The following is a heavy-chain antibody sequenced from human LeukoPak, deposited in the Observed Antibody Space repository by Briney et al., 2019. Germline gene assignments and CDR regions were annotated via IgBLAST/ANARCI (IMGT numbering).Heavy chain of an antibody. D-gene: IGHD1-20*01. CDR3: ARDLMAPLITGTSLDY. V-gene: IGHV3-74*01. CDR1: GFTFSSYW. Sequence: PGGSLRLSCAASGFTFSSYWMHWVRQAPGKGLVWVSRINSDGSSTSYADSVKGRFTISRDNAKNTLHLQMNSLRAEDTAVYYCARDLMAPLITGTSLDYWGQGTLVTVSS. CDR2: INSDGSST. J-gene: IGHJ4*02.